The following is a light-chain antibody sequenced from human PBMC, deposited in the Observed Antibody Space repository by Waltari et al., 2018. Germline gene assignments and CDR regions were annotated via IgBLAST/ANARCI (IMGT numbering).Light chain of an antibody. CDR3: QHYNTLSVS. V-gene: IGKV1-5*01. CDR2: DAS. Sequence: DIQMTQSPSTLSASVGDKVTITCRASQTVTNWLAWYQLKPRSAPKPLVFDASTLKSGIPSRFSGSGSETEFTLTISSLQPDDFATYFCQHYNTLSVSFGQGTKVEVK. CDR1: QTVTNW. J-gene: IGKJ1*01.